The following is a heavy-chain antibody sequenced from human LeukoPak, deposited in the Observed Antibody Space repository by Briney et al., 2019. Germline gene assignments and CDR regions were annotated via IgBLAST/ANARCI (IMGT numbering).Heavy chain of an antibody. CDR3: ARGRDGYNWWGEQAGVDY. V-gene: IGHV3-43*01. D-gene: IGHD5-24*01. Sequence: PGGSLRLSCAASGFTFDDYTMHWVRQAPGKGLEWVSLISWDGGSTYYADSVKGRFTISRDNSKNSLYLQMNSLRTEDTALYYCARGRDGYNWWGEQAGVDYWGQGTLVTVSS. J-gene: IGHJ4*02. CDR2: ISWDGGST. CDR1: GFTFDDYT.